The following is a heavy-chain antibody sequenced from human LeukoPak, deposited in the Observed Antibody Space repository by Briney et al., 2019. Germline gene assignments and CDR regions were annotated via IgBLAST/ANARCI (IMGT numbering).Heavy chain of an antibody. J-gene: IGHJ4*02. D-gene: IGHD1-7*01. CDR1: GYTFTGYY. CDR3: ARAQGWNYGAFDY. V-gene: IGHV1-2*02. CDR2: INPNSGGT. Sequence: ASVKVSCKASGYTFTGYYMHWVRQAPGQGLEWMGWINPNSGGTNYAQKFQGRVTMTRDTSISTAYMELSRLRSDDTAMYYCARAQGWNYGAFDYWGQGTLVTVSS.